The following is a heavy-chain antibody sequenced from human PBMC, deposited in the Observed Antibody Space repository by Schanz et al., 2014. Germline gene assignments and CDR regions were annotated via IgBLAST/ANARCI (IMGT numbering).Heavy chain of an antibody. D-gene: IGHD3-9*01. CDR3: AKAADWPVTRFDP. Sequence: VQLVESGGGLVQPGGSLRLSCAASGFTFSSYAMSWVRQAPGKGLEWVSAISGSGGSTYYADSVKGRFTISSDSSKNTLYLQMSSLRADDTAVYYCAKAADWPVTRFDPWGQGTLVTVSS. CDR2: ISGSGGST. V-gene: IGHV3-23*04. J-gene: IGHJ5*02. CDR1: GFTFSSYA.